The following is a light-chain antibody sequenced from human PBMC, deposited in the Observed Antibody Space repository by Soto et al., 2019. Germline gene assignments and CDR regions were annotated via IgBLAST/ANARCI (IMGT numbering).Light chain of an antibody. J-gene: IGKJ5*01. V-gene: IGKV1-39*01. CDR3: QHGYSTPIT. CDR2: AAS. Sequence: DIQMTQSPSSRSASVGERVTITCLASQSISTYLHWYQQKPGKAPNLLIYAASTLQSGVPSRFSGSGSGTDFTLTISSLQPEDFATYFCQHGYSTPITFGQGTRRAIK. CDR1: QSISTY.